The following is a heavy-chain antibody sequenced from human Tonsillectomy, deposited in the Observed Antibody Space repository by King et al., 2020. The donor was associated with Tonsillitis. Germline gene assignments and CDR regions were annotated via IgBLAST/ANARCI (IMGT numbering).Heavy chain of an antibody. CDR1: GGSINGHS. V-gene: IGHV4-30-4*07. Sequence: MQLQESGPGLVKPSQTLSLTCVVSGGSINGHSWTWIRQSPGRGLEWIGYIYYIGSTYYNPSLKSRVTISLDTSKNQFSLKMNSVTAADTAVYYCARGSEEDPNWFDPWGQGILVTVSS. CDR3: ARGSEEDPNWFDP. CDR2: IYYIGST. D-gene: IGHD1-14*01. J-gene: IGHJ5*02.